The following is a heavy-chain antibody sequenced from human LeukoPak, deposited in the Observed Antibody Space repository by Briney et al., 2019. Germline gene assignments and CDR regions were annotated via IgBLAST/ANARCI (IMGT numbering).Heavy chain of an antibody. CDR1: GYIFTTYW. CDR2: IYPGDSDT. D-gene: IGHD5-24*01. V-gene: IGHV5-51*01. Sequence: GESLKISCKGSGYIFTTYWIGWVRQVPGKGLEWMGIIYPGDSDTTYSPSFQGHITISADKSISTAYLQWSSLKASDTAMYYCASRYGYNGGFDPWGQGTLVTVSS. CDR3: ASRYGYNGGFDP. J-gene: IGHJ5*02.